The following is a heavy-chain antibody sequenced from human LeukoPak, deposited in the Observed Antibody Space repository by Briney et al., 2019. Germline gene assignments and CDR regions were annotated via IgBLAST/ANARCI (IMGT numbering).Heavy chain of an antibody. CDR1: GYTFTSYD. J-gene: IGHJ4*02. CDR3: AKSGYSGYDPDVGY. CDR2: MNPNSGNT. D-gene: IGHD5-12*01. V-gene: IGHV1-8*03. Sequence: ASVKVSCKASGYTFTSYDINWVRQATGQGLEWMGWMNPNSGNTGYAQKFEGRVTFTRDTSASTAYMELSSLTSEGTAVYYCAKSGYSGYDPDVGYWGQGTLVSVSS.